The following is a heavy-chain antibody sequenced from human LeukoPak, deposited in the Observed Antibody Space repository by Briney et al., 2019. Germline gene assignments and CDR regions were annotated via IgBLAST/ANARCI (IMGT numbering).Heavy chain of an antibody. CDR3: VRDPRGMIVVVEDAFDI. V-gene: IGHV4-39*07. J-gene: IGHJ3*02. CDR2: IYYSGST. CDR1: GGSISSSSYY. D-gene: IGHD3-22*01. Sequence: SETLSLTCTVSGGSISSSSYYWGWIRQPPVKGLEWIGSIYYSGSTYYNPSLKSRVTISVDTSKNQFSLKLSSVTAADTAVYYCVRDPRGMIVVVEDAFDIWGQGTMVTVSS.